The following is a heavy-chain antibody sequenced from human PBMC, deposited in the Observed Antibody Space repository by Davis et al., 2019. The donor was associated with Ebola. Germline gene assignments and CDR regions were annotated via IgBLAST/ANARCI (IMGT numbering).Heavy chain of an antibody. V-gene: IGHV4-59*01. CDR1: GGSFSGYY. D-gene: IGHD6-13*01. CDR3: ARGRRAIAAARRYAFDI. J-gene: IGHJ3*02. CDR2: IYYSGST. Sequence: ESLKISCAVYGGSFSGYYWSWIRQPPGKGLEWIAYIYYSGSTNYNPSLKSRVTISVDTSKNQFSLKLSSVTAADTAVYYCARGRRAIAAARRYAFDIWGQGTMVTVSS.